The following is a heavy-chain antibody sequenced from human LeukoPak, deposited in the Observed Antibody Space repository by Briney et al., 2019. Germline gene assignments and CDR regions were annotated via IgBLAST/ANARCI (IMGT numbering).Heavy chain of an antibody. D-gene: IGHD6-6*01. CDR3: ARDFKTSSSASFDYFDY. J-gene: IGHJ4*02. CDR1: GFTFSSYG. Sequence: PGRSLRLSCAASGFTFSSYGMHWVSQAPGKGLEWVAVIWYDGSNKYYADSVKGRFTISRDNSKNTLYLQMNSLRPEDTAVYYCARDFKTSSSASFDYFDYWGQGTLVTVSS. CDR2: IWYDGSNK. V-gene: IGHV3-33*01.